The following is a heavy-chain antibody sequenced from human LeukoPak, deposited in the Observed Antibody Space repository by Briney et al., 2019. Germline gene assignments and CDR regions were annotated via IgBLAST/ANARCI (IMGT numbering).Heavy chain of an antibody. D-gene: IGHD3-10*01. CDR3: ARDPPLRVRGVIIETTYYYYYYMDV. CDR2: ISWNGGST. Sequence: PGGSLRLSCAASGFTFDDYGMSWVRQAPGKGLEWVSGISWNGGSTGYADSVKGRFTISRDNAKNSLYLQMNSLRAEDTALYYCARDPPLRVRGVIIETTYYYYYYMDVWGKGTTVTVSS. CDR1: GFTFDDYG. V-gene: IGHV3-20*04. J-gene: IGHJ6*03.